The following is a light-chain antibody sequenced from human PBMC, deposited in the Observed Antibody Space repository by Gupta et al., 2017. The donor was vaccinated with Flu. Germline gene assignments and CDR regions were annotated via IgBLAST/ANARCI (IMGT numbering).Light chain of an antibody. CDR1: QSLVYKNGITY. Sequence: DVVMSQSPLSLSVTLGQAASISCRSSQSLVYKNGITYLTWFQQRPGQSPRRLIYEVSKRDSGVPDRFSGSGSVTDFTLKISRGEAEDVGVYYGRRGKHPWTFGQGTRLEI. CDR2: EVS. V-gene: IGKV2-30*01. J-gene: IGKJ2*02. CDR3: RRGKHPWT.